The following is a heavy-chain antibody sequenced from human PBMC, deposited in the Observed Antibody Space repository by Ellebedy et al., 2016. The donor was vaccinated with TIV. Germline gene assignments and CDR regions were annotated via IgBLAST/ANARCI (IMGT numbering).Heavy chain of an antibody. Sequence: SETLSLXXAVYGGSFSGYYWSWIRLPPGKGLEWIGEINHSGSTNYNPSLKSRVTISVDTSKNQFSLKLRSVTAADTAVYSCARGAVALQPLKYFDSWGQGTLVTVSS. J-gene: IGHJ4*02. CDR3: ARGAVALQPLKYFDS. V-gene: IGHV4-34*01. CDR2: INHSGST. CDR1: GGSFSGYY. D-gene: IGHD6-19*01.